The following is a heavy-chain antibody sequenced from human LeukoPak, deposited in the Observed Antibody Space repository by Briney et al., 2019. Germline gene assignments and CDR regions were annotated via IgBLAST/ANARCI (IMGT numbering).Heavy chain of an antibody. CDR2: ISPYNGNT. Sequence: ASVKVSCKASGYNFISSGVTWVRQAPGQGLEWMGWISPYNGNTNFAQKLQGRVTMTTDTSTSTAYMELRSLRSDDTAVYYCARYFLTYEAFDYWGQGTLVTVSS. J-gene: IGHJ4*02. D-gene: IGHD5-12*01. CDR3: ARYFLTYEAFDY. CDR1: GYNFISSG. V-gene: IGHV1-18*04.